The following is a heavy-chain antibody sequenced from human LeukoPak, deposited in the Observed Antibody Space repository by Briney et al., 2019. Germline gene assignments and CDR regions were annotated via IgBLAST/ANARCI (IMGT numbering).Heavy chain of an antibody. CDR2: INHSGST. CDR1: GGSISSRNW. V-gene: IGHV4-4*02. Sequence: PSETLSLTCAVSGGSISSRNWWSWVRQPPGKGLEWIGEINHSGSTNSNPSLKSRVTISVDTSKNQFSLKLSSVTAADTAVYYCARVPPSIPVAGTFREDAFDIWGQGTMVTVSS. J-gene: IGHJ3*02. D-gene: IGHD6-19*01. CDR3: ARVPPSIPVAGTFREDAFDI.